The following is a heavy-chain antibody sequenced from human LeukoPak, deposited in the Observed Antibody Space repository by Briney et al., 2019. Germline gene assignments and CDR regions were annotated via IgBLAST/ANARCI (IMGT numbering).Heavy chain of an antibody. Sequence: GGSLRLSCAASGFPFSNNAMTWVRQAPGKGLEWVSALSGSGISTYYADSVKGRFTISRDNAKNSLYLQMSSLRADDTAVYYCARDSSEDIVVVPAAIPSFDYWGQGTLVTVSS. CDR2: LSGSGIST. CDR1: GFPFSNNA. V-gene: IGHV3-23*01. D-gene: IGHD2-2*01. J-gene: IGHJ4*02. CDR3: ARDSSEDIVVVPAAIPSFDY.